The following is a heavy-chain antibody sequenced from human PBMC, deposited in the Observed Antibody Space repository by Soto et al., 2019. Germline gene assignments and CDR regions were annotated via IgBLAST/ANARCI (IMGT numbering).Heavy chain of an antibody. CDR2: IYWDDDK. Sequence: QITLKESGPTVVKPTETLTLTCTFSGFSLTTSGVGVGWVRQSPGKAPEWLALIYWDDDKRYSTSLNSRLTITKDTPKNQVVLTMANVDPADTATYYCAHRVLRTVFGLVTTTAIYFDFWGPGTPVVVSS. D-gene: IGHD3-3*01. CDR3: AHRVLRTVFGLVTTTAIYFDF. V-gene: IGHV2-5*02. J-gene: IGHJ4*02. CDR1: GFSLTTSGVG.